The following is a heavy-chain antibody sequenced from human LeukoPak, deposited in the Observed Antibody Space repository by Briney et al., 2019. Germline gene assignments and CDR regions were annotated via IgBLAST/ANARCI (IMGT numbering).Heavy chain of an antibody. Sequence: GGSLRLSCAASGSTFSSYNMNWVRQAPGKGLEWVSYISSSSSTIYYADSVKGRFTISRDNAKNSLYLQMNSLRAEDTAVYYCARLDRDLGYYYMDVWGKGTTVTVSS. D-gene: IGHD3-10*01. V-gene: IGHV3-48*04. CDR1: GSTFSSYN. J-gene: IGHJ6*03. CDR2: ISSSSSTI. CDR3: ARLDRDLGYYYMDV.